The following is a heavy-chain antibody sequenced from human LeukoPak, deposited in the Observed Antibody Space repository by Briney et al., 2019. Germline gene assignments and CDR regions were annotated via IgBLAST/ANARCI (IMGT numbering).Heavy chain of an antibody. CDR2: IETDGDQK. CDR1: GFTFSDYW. Sequence: PGGSLRLSCVAPGFTFSDYWMSWVRQAPGKGLEWVANIETDGDQKNYVDSVKGRFAISRDNARNSLYQQMNSLTDEDTAVYYCARDIPSGFYTPDYWGRGTLVTVSS. CDR3: ARDIPSGFYTPDY. D-gene: IGHD5-12*01. J-gene: IGHJ4*02. V-gene: IGHV3-7*01.